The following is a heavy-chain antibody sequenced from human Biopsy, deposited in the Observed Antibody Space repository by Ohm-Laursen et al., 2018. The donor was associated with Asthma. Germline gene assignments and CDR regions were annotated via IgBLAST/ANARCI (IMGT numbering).Heavy chain of an antibody. V-gene: IGHV3-11*01. D-gene: IGHD6-25*01. CDR2: ISSSGSTT. CDR1: GFSFGDYY. CDR3: ARVFESSEWGPFYHFGLDV. J-gene: IGHJ6*02. Sequence: SLRLSCAASGFSFGDYYMTWMRQAPGKGLEWVSSISSSGSTTYPAESVKGRFTISRGNAQKSLFLQMGSLRAEDTAIYYCARVFESSEWGPFYHFGLDVWGQGTTVAVSS.